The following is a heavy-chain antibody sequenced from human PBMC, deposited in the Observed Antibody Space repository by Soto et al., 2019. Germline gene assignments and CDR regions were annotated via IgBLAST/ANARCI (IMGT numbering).Heavy chain of an antibody. Sequence: QVQLQESGPGQVKPSETLSLTCTVSGGSIRSYYWSWIRQPPGKGLEWVGYTYDIGRTDYNPSLKSRGSMSGDPSKNQCSLKLSSVAAADTAIYYCARHLTYGGPDFEYWGEGTLVTVS. V-gene: IGHV4-59*08. J-gene: IGHJ4*02. CDR3: ARHLTYGGPDFEY. D-gene: IGHD4-17*01. CDR2: TYDIGRT. CDR1: GGSIRSYY.